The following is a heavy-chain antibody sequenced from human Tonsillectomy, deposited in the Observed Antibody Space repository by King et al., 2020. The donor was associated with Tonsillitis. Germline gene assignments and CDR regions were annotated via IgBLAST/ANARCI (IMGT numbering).Heavy chain of an antibody. CDR2: ISYSEIT. J-gene: IGHJ5*02. CDR1: GDSMSSTNYF. CDR3: ASSSHRLRSYTWFDP. D-gene: IGHD6-19*01. V-gene: IGHV4-39*01. Sequence: QLQESGPGLVKPSETLSLTCAVSGDSMSSTNYFWGWIRQPPGKGLEWIGSISYSEITYYNPSLESRSTISVDTSKNQFSLRLSSVTVADTAVYYCASSSHRLRSYTWFDPWGQGTLVTVSS.